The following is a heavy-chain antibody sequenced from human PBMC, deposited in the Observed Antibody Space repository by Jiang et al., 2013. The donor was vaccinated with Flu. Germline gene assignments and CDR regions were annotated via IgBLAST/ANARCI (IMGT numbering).Heavy chain of an antibody. CDR3: ARKATPRGALDI. Sequence: GPGLVKPSGTLSVTCGVSGDSISSSYWWTWVRQPPGKGPEWIAEIYHTGTTNYNPSLKSRVTISVDKSKNLFSLIVNSVTAADTAFYYCARKATPRGALDIWGQGTMVTVST. CDR1: GDSISSSYW. V-gene: IGHV4-4*02. J-gene: IGHJ3*02. CDR2: IYHTGTT.